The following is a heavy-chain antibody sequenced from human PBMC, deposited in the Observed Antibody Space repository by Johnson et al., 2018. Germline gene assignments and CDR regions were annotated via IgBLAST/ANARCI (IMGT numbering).Heavy chain of an antibody. Sequence: VQLVQSGGGLEQPGRSLRLSCAASGFTFDDYAMHWVRQVPGKGLEWVSGISRNSGNIGYADSVKGRFTISRDNAKNPLYLQMNILRVEDTDFYYCAKDIRSLIYYDSSGYFENAFDIWGQGTMVTVSS. V-gene: IGHV3-9*01. CDR3: AKDIRSLIYYDSSGYFENAFDI. D-gene: IGHD3-22*01. CDR1: GFTFDDYA. CDR2: ISRNSGNI. J-gene: IGHJ3*02.